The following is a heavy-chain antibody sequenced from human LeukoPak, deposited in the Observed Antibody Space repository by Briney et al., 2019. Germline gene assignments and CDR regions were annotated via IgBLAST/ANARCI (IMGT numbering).Heavy chain of an antibody. CDR2: ISYDGSNK. Sequence: GGSLRLSCAASGFTFSSYGMHWVRQAPGKGLEGVAVISYDGSNKYYADSVKGRFTISRDNSKNSLYLQMNSLRAEDTAVYFCARRRDSGSLQHFDYWGQGTLVTVSS. V-gene: IGHV3-30*03. J-gene: IGHJ4*02. CDR1: GFTFSSYG. D-gene: IGHD1-26*01. CDR3: ARRRDSGSLQHFDY.